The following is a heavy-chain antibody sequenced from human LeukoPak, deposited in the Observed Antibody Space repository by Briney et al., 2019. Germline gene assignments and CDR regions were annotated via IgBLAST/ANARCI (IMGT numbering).Heavy chain of an antibody. D-gene: IGHD5-18*01. J-gene: IGHJ4*02. CDR3: VRVGYSYGYGDWNHFDY. V-gene: IGHV3-66*02. CDR1: GFTVSSNY. Sequence: GGSLRLSCAASGFTVSSNYMSWVRQAPGKGLKWVSLIYSGGSTYYADSVKGRFTISRDNSKNTLYLQMNSLRAEDTAVYFCVRVGYSYGYGDWNHFDYWGQGTLVTVSS. CDR2: IYSGGST.